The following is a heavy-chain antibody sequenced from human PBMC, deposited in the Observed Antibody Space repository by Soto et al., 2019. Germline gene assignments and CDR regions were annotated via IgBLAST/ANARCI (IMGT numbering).Heavy chain of an antibody. D-gene: IGHD3-10*01. CDR2: VIVDKETA. J-gene: IGHJ2*01. CDR1: GDTSRSYT. Sequence: QVQLVQSGAEVKRPGSSVRVSCKASGDTSRSYTLSWVRQAPGQGLEWMGRVIVDKETANLARSLYGRVTISADKSTNTAYVEVTNLRSEDTAVYYCATGAGAPDYGVSHWYFDIWGRGTLVTVSS. V-gene: IGHV1-69*08. CDR3: ATGAGAPDYGVSHWYFDI.